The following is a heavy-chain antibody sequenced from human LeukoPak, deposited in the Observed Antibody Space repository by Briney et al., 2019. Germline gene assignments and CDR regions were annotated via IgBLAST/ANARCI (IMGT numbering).Heavy chain of an antibody. J-gene: IGHJ6*03. Sequence: SETLPLTCAVYGGSFSGYYWSWIRQPPGKGLEWIGEINHSGSINYTPSLKSRVTISVDTSKNQFSLKLSSVTAADTAVYYCARGKNYDFWSGSNVMADYYYYMDVWGKGTTVTVSS. CDR2: INHSGSI. CDR3: ARGKNYDFWSGSNVMADYYYYMDV. CDR1: GGSFSGYY. V-gene: IGHV4-34*01. D-gene: IGHD3-3*01.